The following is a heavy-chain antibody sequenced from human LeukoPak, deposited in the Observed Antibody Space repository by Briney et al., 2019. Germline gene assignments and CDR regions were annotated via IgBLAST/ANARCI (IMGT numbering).Heavy chain of an antibody. D-gene: IGHD3-10*01. J-gene: IGHJ4*02. Sequence: ASVKVSCKASGYTFTTYGINWVRQAPGQGLEWVGWISAYTGNTNYAQNLQGRVTMTTDTSTSTAYMELRSLRSDDTAVYYCARIDYYGSGSYYKVTFDYWGQGTLATVSS. CDR3: ARIDYYGSGSYYKVTFDY. CDR2: ISAYTGNT. CDR1: GYTFTTYG. V-gene: IGHV1-18*01.